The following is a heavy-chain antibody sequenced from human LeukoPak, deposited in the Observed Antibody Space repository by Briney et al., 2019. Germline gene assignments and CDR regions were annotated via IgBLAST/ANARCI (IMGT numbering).Heavy chain of an antibody. CDR1: GFTFSSYG. CDR2: ISSSSSYI. Sequence: PGGSLRLSCAASGFTFSSYGMNWVRQAPGKGLECVSSISSSSSYIYYADSVKGRFTISRDTARNSLYLQMNSLRAEDTAVYYCAKDFRGYSSSTSFDYWGQGTLVTVSS. CDR3: AKDFRGYSSSTSFDY. D-gene: IGHD6-13*01. J-gene: IGHJ4*02. V-gene: IGHV3-21*04.